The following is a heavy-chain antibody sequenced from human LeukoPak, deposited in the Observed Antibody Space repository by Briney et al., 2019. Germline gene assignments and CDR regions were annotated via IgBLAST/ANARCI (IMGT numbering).Heavy chain of an antibody. CDR3: ARDGTGSFDY. J-gene: IGHJ4*02. CDR1: GYTFTAHF. CDR2: IIPIFGTA. D-gene: IGHD1-7*01. V-gene: IGHV1-69*13. Sequence: SVKVSCKASGYTFTAHFLHWVRQAPGQGLEWMGGIIPIFGTANYAQKFQGRVTITADESTSTAYMELSSLRSEDTAVYYCARDGTGSFDYWGQGTLVTVSS.